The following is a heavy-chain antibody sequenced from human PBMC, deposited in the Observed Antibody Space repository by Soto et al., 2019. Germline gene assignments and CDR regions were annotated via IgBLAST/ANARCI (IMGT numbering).Heavy chain of an antibody. CDR2: ITASGGRT. Sequence: EVHLLESGGGLVQPGGSLRLSCTASGFTFSSYAMTWVRQAPGGGLEGVSGITASGGRTFYADSVKGRFTISRDNSRSTLYLQMNSLRAEGTAVYYCAKDISYGDYVRWFDPWGQGTLLTVSS. CDR1: GFTFSSYA. V-gene: IGHV3-23*01. D-gene: IGHD4-17*01. J-gene: IGHJ5*02. CDR3: AKDISYGDYVRWFDP.